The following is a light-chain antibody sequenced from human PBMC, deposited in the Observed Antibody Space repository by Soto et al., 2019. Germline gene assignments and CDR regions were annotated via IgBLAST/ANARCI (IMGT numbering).Light chain of an antibody. CDR3: QQYGVSPRT. J-gene: IGKJ1*01. CDR1: QSVSSSY. Sequence: EIVLTQSPDTLSLSPGGRATLSSRASQSVSSSYLAWYQQRPGQAPRLLIYGASSRATGIPDRFSGSGSGTDFSLTISRLEPEDFAVYYCQQYGVSPRTFGQGTKVDIK. CDR2: GAS. V-gene: IGKV3-20*01.